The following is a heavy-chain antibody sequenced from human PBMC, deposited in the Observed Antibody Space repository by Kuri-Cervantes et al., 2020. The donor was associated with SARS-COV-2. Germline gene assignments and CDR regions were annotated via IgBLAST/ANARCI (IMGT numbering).Heavy chain of an antibody. V-gene: IGHV3-23*01. J-gene: IGHJ3*01. CDR1: GYSISSGYY. CDR3: ATLGYCSSTSCYL. D-gene: IGHD2-2*01. Sequence: ETLSLTCTVSGYSISSGYYWGWIRQPPGKGLEWVSAISGSGGSTYYADSVKGRFTISRDNSKNTLYLQMNSLRAEDTAVYYCATLGYCSSTSCYLWGQGTMVTVSS. CDR2: ISGSGGST.